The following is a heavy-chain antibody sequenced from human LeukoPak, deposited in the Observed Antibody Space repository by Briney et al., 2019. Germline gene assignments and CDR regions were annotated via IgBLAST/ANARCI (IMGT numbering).Heavy chain of an antibody. CDR1: GFIFSNSW. Sequence: GGSLRLSCAVSGFIFSNSWMNWVRQAPGKGLEWVASIDQDGSETNYVDSVKGRFTISRDNSKNTLYLQMNSLRAEDTAVYYCAKDRPMAAAGTPLFDYWGQGTLVTVSS. CDR2: IDQDGSET. CDR3: AKDRPMAAAGTPLFDY. J-gene: IGHJ4*02. D-gene: IGHD6-13*01. V-gene: IGHV3-7*01.